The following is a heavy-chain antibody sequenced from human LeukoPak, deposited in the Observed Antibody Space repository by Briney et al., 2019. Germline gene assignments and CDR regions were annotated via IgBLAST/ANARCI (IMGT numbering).Heavy chain of an antibody. CDR3: ARDAGMVPDY. CDR1: GYTFTGYN. V-gene: IGHV1-2*02. J-gene: IGHJ4*02. Sequence: GASVKVSCKAFGYTFTGYNMHWGRQAPGQGLEWMGGTNPNSGTTNYAQKFQRRAAMTRDTSISTAYMELISLRSDDTAVYYCARDAGMVPDYWGQGTLVTVSS. CDR2: TNPNSGTT. D-gene: IGHD4/OR15-4a*01.